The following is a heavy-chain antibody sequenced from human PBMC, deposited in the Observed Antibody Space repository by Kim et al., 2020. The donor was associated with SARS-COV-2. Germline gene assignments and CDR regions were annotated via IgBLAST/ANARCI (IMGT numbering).Heavy chain of an antibody. J-gene: IGHJ6*02. V-gene: IGHV3-30*18. D-gene: IGHD3-10*01. Sequence: GGSLRLSCAASGFTFSTYGMYWVRQAPGKGLEWVALISYDGSNEYYADPVKGRFTISRDNSKNTLYLQMNSLRAEDTALFYCAKALLRGVNYYYYGMDVWGQGTTVTVSS. CDR1: GFTFSTYG. CDR3: AKALLRGVNYYYYGMDV. CDR2: ISYDGSNE.